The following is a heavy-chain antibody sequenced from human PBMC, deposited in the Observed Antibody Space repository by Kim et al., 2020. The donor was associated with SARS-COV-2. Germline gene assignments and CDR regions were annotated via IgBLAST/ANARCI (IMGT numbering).Heavy chain of an antibody. V-gene: IGHV4-59*01. CDR1: GGSISSYY. CDR2: IYYSGST. CDR3: ARDPRYYYGSGRVGAFDI. Sequence: SETLSLTCTVSGGSISSYYWSWIRQPPGKGLEWIGYIYYSGSTNYNPSLKSRVTISVDTSKNQFSLKLSSVTAADTAVYYCARDPRYYYGSGRVGAFDIWGQGTMVTVSS. J-gene: IGHJ3*02. D-gene: IGHD3-10*01.